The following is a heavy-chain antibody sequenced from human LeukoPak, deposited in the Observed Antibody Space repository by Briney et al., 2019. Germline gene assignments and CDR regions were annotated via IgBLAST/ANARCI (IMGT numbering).Heavy chain of an antibody. CDR2: MSGGGGSK. D-gene: IGHD3-10*01. CDR3: AKVPPLWFGVSYYFDY. CDR1: GFTFSSYA. Sequence: GGSLRLSCAASGFTFSSYAMSWVRQAPGKGLEWVSAMSGGGGSKYYADSVKGRFTISRDNSKNTLYLQMNSLTAEDTAVYYCAKVPPLWFGVSYYFDYWGQGTLVTVSS. J-gene: IGHJ4*02. V-gene: IGHV3-23*01.